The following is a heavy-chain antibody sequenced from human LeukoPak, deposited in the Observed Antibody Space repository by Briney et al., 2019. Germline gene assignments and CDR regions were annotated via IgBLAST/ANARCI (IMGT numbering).Heavy chain of an antibody. D-gene: IGHD6-19*01. CDR3: AKVLFSSGWYSFPFDY. CDR2: IRGSGGST. Sequence: GGSLRLSCAASGFTFSSQAMSWVRQAPGKGLEGGSGIRGSGGSTYYADSVEGRFTISRDNSKNTLYLQMNSLRAEDTAVYYCAKVLFSSGWYSFPFDYWGQGTLVTVSS. CDR1: GFTFSSQA. V-gene: IGHV3-23*01. J-gene: IGHJ4*02.